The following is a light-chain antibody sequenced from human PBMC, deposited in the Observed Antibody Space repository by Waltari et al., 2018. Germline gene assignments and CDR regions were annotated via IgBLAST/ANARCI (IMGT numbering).Light chain of an antibody. V-gene: IGLV2-23*02. CDR2: EVI. J-gene: IGLJ3*02. Sequence: QSALTQPPPVSGSPGQPIPISSPGTSSKVGFYNLVSWYQQHPDKAPKLMVYEVIERPSGVSTRFSGSKSGNTASLTISGLQAEDEADYYCCSYAGRNIWVFGGGTKVTVL. CDR1: SSKVGFYNL. CDR3: CSYAGRNIWV.